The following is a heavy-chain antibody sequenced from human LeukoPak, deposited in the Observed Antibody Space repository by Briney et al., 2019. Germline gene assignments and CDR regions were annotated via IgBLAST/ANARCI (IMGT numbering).Heavy chain of an antibody. CDR2: LHYSGST. CDR3: ASTLRSYGSGSYFDY. CDR1: GGSISTSSYF. Sequence: SETLSLTCTVSGGSISTSSYFWGWIRQPPGKGLEWIGTLHYSGSTYYNPSLKSRVTISVDTSKNQFSLKLSSVTAADTAVYYCASTLRSYGSGSYFDYWGQGTLVTVPS. J-gene: IGHJ4*02. V-gene: IGHV4-39*01. D-gene: IGHD3-10*01.